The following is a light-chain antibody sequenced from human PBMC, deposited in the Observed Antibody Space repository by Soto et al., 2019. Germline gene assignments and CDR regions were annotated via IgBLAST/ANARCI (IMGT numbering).Light chain of an antibody. Sequence: DIQMTQSPSTLSASVGDRVTITCRASQSISTWLAWYQQKPGKAPKLLIYKASSLESGVPSRFSVSGSGTEFTLTISSLQPDDCATYYCQQYNSYPYTFGQGTKLEIK. CDR1: QSISTW. J-gene: IGKJ2*01. CDR3: QQYNSYPYT. V-gene: IGKV1-5*03. CDR2: KAS.